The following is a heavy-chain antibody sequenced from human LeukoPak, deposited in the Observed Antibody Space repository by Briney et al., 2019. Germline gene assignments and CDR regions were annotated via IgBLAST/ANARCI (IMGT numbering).Heavy chain of an antibody. CDR1: GGSFSGYY. CDR2: INHSGST. D-gene: IGHD3-22*01. J-gene: IGHJ4*02. V-gene: IGHV4-34*01. Sequence: TTSETLSPTCAVYGGSFSGYYWNWIRQPPGKGLEWIGEINHSGSTNYNPSLKSRVTISVDTSKNQFSLKLSSVTAADTAVYYCASQIYYYDSSGEEPYYFDYWGQGTLVTVSS. CDR3: ASQIYYYDSSGEEPYYFDY.